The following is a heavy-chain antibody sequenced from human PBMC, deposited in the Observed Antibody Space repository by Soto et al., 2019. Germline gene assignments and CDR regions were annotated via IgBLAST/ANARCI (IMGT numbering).Heavy chain of an antibody. CDR1: GFTFSNAW. D-gene: IGHD2-15*01. Sequence: EVQLVESGGGLVKPGGSLRLSCAASGFTFSNAWMSWVRQAPGKGLEWVGRIKSKTDGGTTDYAAPVKGRLTISRDDSKNTLYLQMNSLKTEDTAVYYCTTAPNIVVVVAARYFYLWGRGTLVTVSS. CDR2: IKSKTDGGTT. CDR3: TTAPNIVVVVAARYFYL. J-gene: IGHJ2*01. V-gene: IGHV3-15*01.